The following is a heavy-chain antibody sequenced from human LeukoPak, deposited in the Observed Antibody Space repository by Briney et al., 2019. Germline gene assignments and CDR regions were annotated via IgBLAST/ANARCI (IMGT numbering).Heavy chain of an antibody. CDR2: ISSSGSTI. V-gene: IGHV3-11*01. CDR1: GFTFSDYY. Sequence: GGSLRLSCAASGFTFSDYYMSWIRQAPGKGLEWVSYISSSGSTIYYADSVKGRFTISRDNAKNSLYLQMNGLRAEDTAVYYCARGIARRGYYDFWSDYYYYYMDVWGKGTTVTVSS. D-gene: IGHD3-3*01. CDR3: ARGIARRGYYDFWSDYYYYYMDV. J-gene: IGHJ6*03.